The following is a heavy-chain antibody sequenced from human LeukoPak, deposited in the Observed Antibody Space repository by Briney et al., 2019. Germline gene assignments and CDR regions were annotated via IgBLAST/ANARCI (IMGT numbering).Heavy chain of an antibody. V-gene: IGHV4-59*01. CDR3: ARAASPGYDFWSGYWAPPGFYYFDY. CDR1: GDSISSYY. D-gene: IGHD3-3*01. CDR2: IYYSGST. Sequence: SETLSLTCTVSGDSISSYYCSWIRQPPGKGLEWIGYIYYSGSTSYNPSLKSRVTISLDTSNNQFSLKLSSVTAADTAVYYCARAASPGYDFWSGYWAPPGFYYFDYWGQGTLVTVSS. J-gene: IGHJ4*02.